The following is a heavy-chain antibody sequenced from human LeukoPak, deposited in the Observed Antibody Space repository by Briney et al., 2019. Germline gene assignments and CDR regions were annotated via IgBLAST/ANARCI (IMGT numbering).Heavy chain of an antibody. V-gene: IGHV4-59*01. CDR3: ARSDFWSGPFDY. Sequence: SETLSLTCTVSGGSISSNYWSWIRQPPGKGLEWIGYIYYSGSTNYNPSLKSRVTISVDTSKNQFSLKLSSVTAADTAVYYCARSDFWSGPFDYWGQGTLVTVSS. J-gene: IGHJ4*02. D-gene: IGHD3-3*01. CDR2: IYYSGST. CDR1: GGSISSNY.